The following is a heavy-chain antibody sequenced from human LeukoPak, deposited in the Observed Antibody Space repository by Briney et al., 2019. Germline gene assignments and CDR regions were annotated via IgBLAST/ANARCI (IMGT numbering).Heavy chain of an antibody. Sequence: PGGSLRLSCAASGFTFSSYGMHWVRQAPGKGLEWVAVIWYDGSNKYYADSVKGRFTISRDNSKNTLYLQMNSLRAEDTAVYYCARDYGDFFYDSGDAFDIWGQGTMVTVSS. CDR2: IWYDGSNK. CDR1: GFTFSSYG. CDR3: ARDYGDFFYDSGDAFDI. J-gene: IGHJ3*02. D-gene: IGHD4-17*01. V-gene: IGHV3-33*01.